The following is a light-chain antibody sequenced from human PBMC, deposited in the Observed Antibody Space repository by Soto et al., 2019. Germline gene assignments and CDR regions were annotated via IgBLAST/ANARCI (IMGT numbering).Light chain of an antibody. Sequence: DIQMTQSPSSVSASIGDTVTMTCRASQDINVYLNWYHQKPFEVPKLLIYSASSLHSGVPSRFTCSGSETDFTLTIRSLQPEDFATYYCQHGYVAPYNFGQGTKVHIK. CDR2: SAS. CDR1: QDINVY. V-gene: IGKV1-39*01. CDR3: QHGYVAPYN. J-gene: IGKJ2*01.